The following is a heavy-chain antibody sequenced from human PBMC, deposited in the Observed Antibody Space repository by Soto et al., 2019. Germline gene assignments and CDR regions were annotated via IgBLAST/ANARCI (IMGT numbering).Heavy chain of an antibody. Sequence: ASVKVSCKVSGYTLTELSMHWVRQAPGKGSEWMGGFDPEDGETIYAQKFQGRVTMTEDTSTDTAYMELSSLRSEDTAVYYCATGYYYDSSGNDKNWFDPWGQGTLVTVSS. J-gene: IGHJ5*02. D-gene: IGHD3-22*01. CDR1: GYTLTELS. V-gene: IGHV1-24*01. CDR3: ATGYYYDSSGNDKNWFDP. CDR2: FDPEDGET.